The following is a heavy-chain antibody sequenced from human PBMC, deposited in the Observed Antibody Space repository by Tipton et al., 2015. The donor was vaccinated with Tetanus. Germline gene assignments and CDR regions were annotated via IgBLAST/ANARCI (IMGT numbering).Heavy chain of an antibody. CDR2: IIPIFGTA. CDR1: GGTFSSYA. CDR3: ARSMVRGTEKNAFDI. V-gene: IGHV1-69*01. J-gene: IGHJ3*02. Sequence: QSGPEVKKPGSSVKVSCKASGGTFSSYAISWVRQAPGQGLEWMGGIIPIFGTANYAQKFQGRVTITADESTSTAYMELSSLRSEDTAVYYCARSMVRGTEKNAFDIWGQGTMVTVSS. D-gene: IGHD3-10*01.